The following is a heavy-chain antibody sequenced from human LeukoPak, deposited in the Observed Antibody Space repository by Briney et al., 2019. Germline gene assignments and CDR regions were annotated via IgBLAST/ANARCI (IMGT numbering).Heavy chain of an antibody. CDR1: GGTFSSYA. J-gene: IGHJ4*02. V-gene: IGHV1-69*06. CDR2: IIPIFDTA. D-gene: IGHD1-26*01. CDR3: ARAVPVRYSGSPTDY. Sequence: SVKVSCKASGGTFSSYAISWVRQAPGQGLEWMGRIIPIFDTANYAQKFQGRVTITADKSTSTAYMELSSLRSEDTAVYYCARAVPVRYSGSPTDYWGQGTLVTVSS.